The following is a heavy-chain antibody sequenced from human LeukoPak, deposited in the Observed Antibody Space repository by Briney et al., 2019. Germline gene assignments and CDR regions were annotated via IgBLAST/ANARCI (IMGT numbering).Heavy chain of an antibody. CDR1: GGTFSSYA. CDR2: IIPILGIA. CDR3: AREVSRSNFDY. D-gene: IGHD6-13*01. Sequence: ASVKVSCKASGGTFSSYAISWVRQAPGQGLEWMGRIIPILGIANYAQKFQGRVTITADKSTSTAYMELSSLRSEDTAVYYCAREVSRSNFDYWGQGTLVTVSS. V-gene: IGHV1-69*04. J-gene: IGHJ4*02.